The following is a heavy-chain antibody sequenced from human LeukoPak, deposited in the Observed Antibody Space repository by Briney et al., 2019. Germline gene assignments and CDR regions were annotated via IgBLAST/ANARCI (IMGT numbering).Heavy chain of an antibody. D-gene: IGHD6-25*01. CDR3: ARQGGSLNYHYNYLDV. CDR2: IPKDGSDK. CDR1: GFMFSRYV. V-gene: IGHV3-30*15. J-gene: IGHJ6*03. Sequence: GGSLRLSCEASGFMFSRYVMHWVRQAPGKGLEWVALIPKDGSDKYYVESVKGRFTISRDTSKNTLHLQMSSLRGEDSGVYFCARQGGSLNYHYNYLDVWGNGTTVTVSS.